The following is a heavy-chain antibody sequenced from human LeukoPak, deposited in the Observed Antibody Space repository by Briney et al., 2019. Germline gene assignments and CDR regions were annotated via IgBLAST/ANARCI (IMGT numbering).Heavy chain of an antibody. CDR3: ARRVISEFSIDKGNWLDP. J-gene: IGHJ5*02. CDR2: IYYSGST. D-gene: IGHD3-3*02. V-gene: IGHV4-39*07. CDR1: GGSISSSSYY. Sequence: SETLSLTCTVSGGSISSSSYYWGWIRQPPGKGLEWIGSIYYSGSTYYNPSLSSRVTISVDTSKNQFSLRLSSMTAADTAVYYCARRVISEFSIDKGNWLDPWGRGTLVTVSS.